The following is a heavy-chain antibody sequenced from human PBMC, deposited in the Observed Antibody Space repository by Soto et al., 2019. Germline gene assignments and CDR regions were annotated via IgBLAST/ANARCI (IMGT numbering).Heavy chain of an antibody. CDR2: ISSSSSYI. D-gene: IGHD3-3*01. Sequence: PGGSLRLSCAASGFTFSSYSMNWVRQAPGKGLEWVSSISSSSSYIYYADSVKGRFTISRDNAKNSLYLQMNSLRAEDTAVYYCARVQDLEDFWSGGDAFDIWGQGTMVTVSS. CDR1: GFTFSSYS. V-gene: IGHV3-21*01. CDR3: ARVQDLEDFWSGGDAFDI. J-gene: IGHJ3*02.